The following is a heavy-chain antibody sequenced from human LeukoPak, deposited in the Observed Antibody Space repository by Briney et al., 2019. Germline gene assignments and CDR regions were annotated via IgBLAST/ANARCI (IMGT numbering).Heavy chain of an antibody. CDR3: AKDQGSWYERENWFDP. CDR1: GFTFSSYA. V-gene: IGHV3-23*01. CDR2: ISGSGGST. J-gene: IGHJ5*02. D-gene: IGHD6-13*01. Sequence: SGGSLRLSCAASGFTFSSYAMSWVRQAPGKGLEWVSAISGSGGSTYYANSVKGRFTISRDNSKNTLYLQMNSLRAEDTAVYYCAKDQGSWYERENWFDPWGQGTLVTVSS.